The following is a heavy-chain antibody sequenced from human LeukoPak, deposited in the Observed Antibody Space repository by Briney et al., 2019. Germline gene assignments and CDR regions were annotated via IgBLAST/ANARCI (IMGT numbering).Heavy chain of an antibody. CDR3: AKESGKFDY. CDR1: GLNFYDSA. CDR2: ISADGGST. V-gene: IGHV3-43*02. Sequence: GGSLRLSCVASGLNFYDSAMHWVRQAPGKGLEWVSLISADGGSTFSADSVKGRYSISRDNRKNSLYLQMNSLRSEDTAMYYCAKESGKFDYWGQGTLVAVSS. J-gene: IGHJ4*02.